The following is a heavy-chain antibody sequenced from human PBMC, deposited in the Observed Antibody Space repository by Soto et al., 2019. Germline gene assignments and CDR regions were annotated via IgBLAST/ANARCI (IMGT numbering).Heavy chain of an antibody. V-gene: IGHV1-2*04. CDR3: ARSSRTHLYGQWLGRYYYGMDV. CDR1: GYTFTGYY. D-gene: IGHD6-19*01. Sequence: ASVKVSCKASGYTFTGYYMQWARQAPGQGLEWMGWINPNSGGTNYAQKFQGWVTMTRDTSISTAYMELSRLRSDDTAVYYCARSSRTHLYGQWLGRYYYGMDVWGQGTTVTVSS. CDR2: INPNSGGT. J-gene: IGHJ6*02.